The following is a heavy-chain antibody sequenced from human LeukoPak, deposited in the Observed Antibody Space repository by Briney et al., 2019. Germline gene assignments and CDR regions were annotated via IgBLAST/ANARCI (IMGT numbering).Heavy chain of an antibody. CDR3: AKGIILWPARHYYMDV. V-gene: IGHV3-48*04. Sequence: PGGSLRLSCAASGFTFSSYSMSWVRQAPGKGLEWVSYMSSSTRTIYYADSVKGRFTISRDNAKNSLYLQMNSLRAEDTAVYYCAKGIILWPARHYYMDVWGKGTTVTVSS. CDR2: MSSSTRTI. D-gene: IGHD3-10*01. J-gene: IGHJ6*03. CDR1: GFTFSSYS.